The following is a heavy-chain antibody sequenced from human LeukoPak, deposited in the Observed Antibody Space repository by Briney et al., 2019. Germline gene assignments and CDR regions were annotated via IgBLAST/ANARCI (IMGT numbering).Heavy chain of an antibody. D-gene: IGHD3-3*01. CDR2: IIPIFGTA. J-gene: IGHJ6*03. CDR1: GGTFSSYA. CDR3: ALQLRHPGDFWSGYYGDYYYYYMDV. V-gene: IGHV1-69*05. Sequence: GASVKVSCKASGGTFSSYAISWVRQAPGQGLEWMGGIIPIFGTANYAQKFQGRVTITTDESTSTAYMELSSLRSEDTAVYYCALQLRHPGDFWSGYYGDYYYYYMDVWGKGNTVTVSS.